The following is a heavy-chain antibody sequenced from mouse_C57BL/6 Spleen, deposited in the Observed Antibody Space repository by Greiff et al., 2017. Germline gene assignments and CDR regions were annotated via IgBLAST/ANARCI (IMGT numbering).Heavy chain of an antibody. CDR2: ISGGGGNT. J-gene: IGHJ3*01. CDR3: ARRGTGRAPFAY. V-gene: IGHV5-9*01. Sequence: DVKLVESGGGLVKPGGSLKLSCAASGFTFSSYTMSWVRQTPEKRLEWVATISGGGGNTYYPDSVKGRFTISRDNAKNTLYLQMSSLRSEDTALYYCARRGTGRAPFAYWGQGTLVTVSA. CDR1: GFTFSSYT. D-gene: IGHD4-1*01.